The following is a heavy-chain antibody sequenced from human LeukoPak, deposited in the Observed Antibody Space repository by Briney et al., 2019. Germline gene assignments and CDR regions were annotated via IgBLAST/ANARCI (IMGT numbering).Heavy chain of an antibody. CDR2: IYYSGST. V-gene: IGHV4-39*01. CDR1: GGSIRSSYYY. CDR3: ARLKYWYFDL. J-gene: IGHJ2*01. Sequence: SETLSLTCTVSGGSIRSSYYYWGWIRQPPGKGLEWIGSIYYSGSTYYNPSLESRVTISVDTSKNQFSLKLSSVTAADTAVYYCARLKYWYFDLWGRGTLVTVSS.